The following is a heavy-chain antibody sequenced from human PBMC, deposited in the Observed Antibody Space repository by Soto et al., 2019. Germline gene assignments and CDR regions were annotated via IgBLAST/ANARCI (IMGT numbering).Heavy chain of an antibody. CDR2: IYYSGST. V-gene: IGHV4-30-4*01. D-gene: IGHD3-22*01. CDR3: SRETGGYHSNWFDP. J-gene: IGHJ5*02. CDR1: GGSISSGDYY. Sequence: PSETLSLTCTVSGGSISSGDYYWSWIRQPPGKGLEWIGYIYYSGSTYYNPSLKSRVTISVDTSKNQFSLKLSSVTAADTAVYYCSRETGGYHSNWFDPWGQGTLVTVSS.